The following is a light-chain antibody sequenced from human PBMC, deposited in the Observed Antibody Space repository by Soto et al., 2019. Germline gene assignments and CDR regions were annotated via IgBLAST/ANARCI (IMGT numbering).Light chain of an antibody. J-gene: IGKJ4*01. CDR2: GAS. V-gene: IGKV3-20*01. CDR3: QQYGSSPLRT. CDR1: QSVSSSY. Sequence: EIVLTQSPGTLSLSPGERATLSCTAIQSVSSSYLAWYQQKPGQAPRLLIYGASSRATGIPDRFSGSGSGTDFTLTISRLEPEDVAVYYCQQYGSSPLRTFGGGTKVEIK.